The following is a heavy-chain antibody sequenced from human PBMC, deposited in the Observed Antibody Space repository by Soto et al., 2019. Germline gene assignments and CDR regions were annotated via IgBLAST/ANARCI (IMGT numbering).Heavy chain of an antibody. CDR2: ISDNGGTT. Sequence: PGGSLRLSCAASEFTFSNYAMSWVRQAPGKGLEWVSSISDNGGTTYYADSVKGRFTISRDNSKNTLYLQMNSLRAEDTAVYYCAKDLSSGRFGELSGMDVWGQGTTVTVSS. CDR3: AKDLSSGRFGELSGMDV. V-gene: IGHV3-23*01. D-gene: IGHD3-10*01. CDR1: EFTFSNYA. J-gene: IGHJ6*02.